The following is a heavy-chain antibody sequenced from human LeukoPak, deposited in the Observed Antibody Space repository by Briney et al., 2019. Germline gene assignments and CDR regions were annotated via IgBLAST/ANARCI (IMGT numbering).Heavy chain of an antibody. CDR2: VNSDGAST. V-gene: IGHV3-74*01. CDR1: GFNFRVYL. J-gene: IGHJ4*02. Sequence: GGSLRLSCGACGFNFRVYLMHWVRHAPGKGLVWVSRVNSDGASTNYADSVKGRFTISRDNAKNRLYLQMNSLRADDTAVYYCVRDQGWYHFDYWGQGALVTVSS. CDR3: VRDQGWYHFDY. D-gene: IGHD6-19*01.